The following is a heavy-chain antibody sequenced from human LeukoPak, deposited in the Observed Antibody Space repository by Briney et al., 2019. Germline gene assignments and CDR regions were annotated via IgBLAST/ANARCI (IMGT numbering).Heavy chain of an antibody. V-gene: IGHV1-69*05. Sequence: SVNVSCKASGGTFSSYAISWVRQAPGQGLEWMGGIIAIFGTANYAQKFQGRVTITTDESTSTAYMELSSLRSEATAVYYCARGVGRTTGNNWFDPWGQGTLVTVSS. CDR3: ARGVGRTTGNNWFDP. J-gene: IGHJ5*02. CDR1: GGTFSSYA. D-gene: IGHD1-26*01. CDR2: IIAIFGTA.